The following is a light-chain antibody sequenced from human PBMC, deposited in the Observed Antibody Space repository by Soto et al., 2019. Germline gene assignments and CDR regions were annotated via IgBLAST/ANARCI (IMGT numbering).Light chain of an antibody. CDR2: GNN. CDR3: QSYDRLSGWV. V-gene: IGLV1-40*01. J-gene: IGLJ3*02. CDR1: RSNIGAGYD. Sequence: QSVLTQPPSVSGAPGQRVIISCAGSRSNIGAGYDVHWYQQLPGTAPKLLIYGNNNRPSGVPDRLSGSKSGTSASLAITGLQAEDEADYYCQSYDRLSGWVFGGGTQLTVL.